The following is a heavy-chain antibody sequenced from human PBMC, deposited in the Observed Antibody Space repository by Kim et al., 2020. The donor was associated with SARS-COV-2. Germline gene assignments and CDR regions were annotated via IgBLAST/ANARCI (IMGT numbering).Heavy chain of an antibody. Sequence: SQKVQGRVTITRDTAAGTAYMELSSLRSEDTTVYYCARECSSTSCTHIDYWGQGTLVTVSS. J-gene: IGHJ4*02. V-gene: IGHV1-3*01. CDR3: ARECSSTSCTHIDY. D-gene: IGHD2-2*01.